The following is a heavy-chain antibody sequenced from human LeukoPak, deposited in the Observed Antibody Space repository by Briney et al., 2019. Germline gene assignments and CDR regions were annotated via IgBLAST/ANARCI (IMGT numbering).Heavy chain of an antibody. CDR3: ARGQPEYYYDSSGYYTRGIGFDY. D-gene: IGHD3-22*01. CDR1: GGSFSGYY. V-gene: IGHV4-34*01. CDR2: INHSGST. Sequence: SETLSLTCAVYGGSFSGYYWSWIRQPPGKGLEWIGEINHSGSTNYNPSLKSRVTISVDTSKNQFSLKLSSVTAADTAVYYCARGQPEYYYDSSGYYTRGIGFDYWGQGTLVTVSS. J-gene: IGHJ4*02.